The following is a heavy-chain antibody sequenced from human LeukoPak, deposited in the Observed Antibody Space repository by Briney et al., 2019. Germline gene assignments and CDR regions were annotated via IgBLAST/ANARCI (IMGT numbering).Heavy chain of an antibody. CDR3: AREAYCGGDCYSGSSY. J-gene: IGHJ4*02. CDR2: INHSGST. D-gene: IGHD2-21*02. CDR1: GGSFSGYY. Sequence: SETLSLTCAVYGGSFSGYYRSWICQPPGKGLEWIGEINHSGSTNYNPSLKSRVTISVDTSKNQFSLKLSSVTAADTAVYYCAREAYCGGDCYSGSSYWGQGTLVTVSS. V-gene: IGHV4-34*01.